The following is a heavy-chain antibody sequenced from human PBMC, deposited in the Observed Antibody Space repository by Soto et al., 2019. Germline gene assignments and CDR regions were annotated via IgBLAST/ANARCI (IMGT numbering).Heavy chain of an antibody. J-gene: IGHJ6*02. CDR1: GFTFSSYA. D-gene: IGHD2-2*02. CDR3: AKDIVVVPAAIYYYYGMDV. V-gene: IGHV3-23*01. Sequence: PGGSLRLSCAASGFTFSSYAMSWVRQAPGKGLEWVSAISGSGGSTYYADSVKGRFTISRDNSMNTLYLQMNSLRAEDTAVYYCAKDIVVVPAAIYYYYGMDVWGQGTTVTVSS. CDR2: ISGSGGST.